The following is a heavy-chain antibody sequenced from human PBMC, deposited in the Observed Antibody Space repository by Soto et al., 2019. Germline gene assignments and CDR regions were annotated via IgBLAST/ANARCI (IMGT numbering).Heavy chain of an antibody. J-gene: IGHJ6*02. D-gene: IGHD1-26*01. Sequence: GGSLRLSCAASGFTFSSYAMHWVRQAPGKGLEWVAVISYDGSNKYYADSVKGRFTISRDNSKNTLYLQMNSLRAEDTAVYYCARDYYVHYYYYGMDVWGQGTTVTVSS. CDR2: ISYDGSNK. CDR3: ARDYYVHYYYYGMDV. CDR1: GFTFSSYA. V-gene: IGHV3-30-3*01.